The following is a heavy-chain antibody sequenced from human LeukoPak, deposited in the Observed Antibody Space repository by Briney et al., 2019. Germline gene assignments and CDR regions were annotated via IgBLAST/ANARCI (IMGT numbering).Heavy chain of an antibody. CDR1: GGSITQTNY. Sequence: SGTLSLTCDVSGGSITQTNYWTWVRQPPGKGLEWIGEVNLQGSTNYNPSLMGRVAISVDTSENHVSLQLTSVTAADTAVYYCARGRVSGSRAPADYWGQGTLVTVSS. CDR3: ARGRVSGSRAPADY. D-gene: IGHD1-26*01. J-gene: IGHJ4*02. CDR2: VNLQGST. V-gene: IGHV4-4*02.